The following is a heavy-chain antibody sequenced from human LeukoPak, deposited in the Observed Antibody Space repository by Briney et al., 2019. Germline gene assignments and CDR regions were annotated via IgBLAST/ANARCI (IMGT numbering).Heavy chain of an antibody. V-gene: IGHV3-30*03. CDR3: ARTTVTTLTNWFDP. Sequence: GGSLRLSCAASGFTFSNIGMHWVRQAPGKGLEWVAVVSYDGSYKYYADSVKGRFTISRDNSRNTLYLQMNGLRAEDTAVYYYARTTVTTLTNWFDPWGQGTLVTVSS. D-gene: IGHD4-17*01. CDR1: GFTFSNIG. J-gene: IGHJ5*02. CDR2: VSYDGSYK.